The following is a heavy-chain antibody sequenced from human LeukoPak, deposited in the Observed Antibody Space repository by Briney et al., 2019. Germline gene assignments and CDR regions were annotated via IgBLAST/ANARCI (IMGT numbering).Heavy chain of an antibody. Sequence: ASVKVSCKASGYSFTNYDINWVRQAAGQGLEWMGWVNPNSGNAGYSQKFQGRVTLTRNTSLATTYMELTSLTSEDTADYYCARGLGTYWGKDFLNWFDPWGQGTLVTVSS. V-gene: IGHV1-8*02. CDR1: GYSFTNYD. CDR3: ARGLGTYWGKDFLNWFDP. D-gene: IGHD7-27*01. J-gene: IGHJ5*02. CDR2: VNPNSGNA.